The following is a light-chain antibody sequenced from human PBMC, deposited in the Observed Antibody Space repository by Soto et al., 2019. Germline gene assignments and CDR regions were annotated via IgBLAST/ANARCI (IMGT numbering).Light chain of an antibody. J-gene: IGKJ1*01. Sequence: TQSPSSLSACVGYGVSITCRASQGIGNDLAWYQHRPGQAPRLLIYAAAARATGIPDRFSGSGSGTDFTLTIYRLEPEDFAVYYCQQYGRSQWTFGQGTKVDNK. CDR3: QQYGRSQWT. CDR2: AAA. V-gene: IGKV3-20*01. CDR1: QGIGND.